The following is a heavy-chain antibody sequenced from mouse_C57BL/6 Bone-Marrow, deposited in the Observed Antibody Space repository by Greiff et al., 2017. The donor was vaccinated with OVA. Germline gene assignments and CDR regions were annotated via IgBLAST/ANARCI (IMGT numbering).Heavy chain of an antibody. Sequence: QVHVKQSGAELARPGASVKLSCKASGYTFTSYGISWVKQRTGQGLEWIGEIYPRSGNTYYNEKFKGKATLTADKSSSTAYMELRSLTSEDSAVYFCARSVDGYWLDYWGQGTTLTVSS. D-gene: IGHD2-3*01. CDR2: IYPRSGNT. V-gene: IGHV1-81*01. J-gene: IGHJ2*01. CDR3: ARSVDGYWLDY. CDR1: GYTFTSYG.